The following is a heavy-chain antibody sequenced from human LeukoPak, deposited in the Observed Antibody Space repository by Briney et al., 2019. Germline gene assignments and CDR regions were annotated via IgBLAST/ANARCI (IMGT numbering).Heavy chain of an antibody. D-gene: IGHD3-10*01. V-gene: IGHV1-2*06. J-gene: IGHJ6*03. Sequence: ASVKVSCKASGYTFTGYYMHWVRQAPGQGREWMGRINPNSGGTNYAQEFEGRVTMTRDTSISTAYMELSRLRSDDTAVYYCARKKMVRGAASVGYYYYYMDVWGKGTTVTVSS. CDR2: INPNSGGT. CDR1: GYTFTGYY. CDR3: ARKKMVRGAASVGYYYYYMDV.